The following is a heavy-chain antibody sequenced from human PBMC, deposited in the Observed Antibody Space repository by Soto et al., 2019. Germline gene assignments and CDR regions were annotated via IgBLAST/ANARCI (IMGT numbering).Heavy chain of an antibody. CDR3: ARQEGDYGDYGPPEPDWFDP. CDR1: GGSISSSSYY. CDR2: IYYSGST. Sequence: QLQLQESGPGLVKPSETLSLTCTVSGGSISSSSYYWGWIRQPPGKGLEWIGSIYYSGSTYYNPSLKSRVTISVDTSKNQLSLKLSSVTAADTAVYYCARQEGDYGDYGPPEPDWFDPWGQGTLVTVSS. J-gene: IGHJ5*02. V-gene: IGHV4-39*01. D-gene: IGHD4-17*01.